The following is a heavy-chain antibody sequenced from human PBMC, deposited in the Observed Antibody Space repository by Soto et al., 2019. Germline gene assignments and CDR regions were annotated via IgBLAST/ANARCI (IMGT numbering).Heavy chain of an antibody. CDR3: ARDVGRYNINRVWFAP. D-gene: IGHD1-20*01. Sequence: SETLSLTCVVAGYRINIDACWGWIRQSPEKGLEWLGSVCHSGTIYYNPSLKSRVTISLDTSKNRFSLSLSSVTAADTALYYCARDVGRYNINRVWFAPWGQGILVTVSS. J-gene: IGHJ5*02. CDR2: VCHSGTI. CDR1: GYRINIDAC. V-gene: IGHV4-38-2*02.